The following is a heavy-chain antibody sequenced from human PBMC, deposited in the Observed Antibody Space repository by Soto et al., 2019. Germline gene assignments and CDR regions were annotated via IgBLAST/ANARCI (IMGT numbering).Heavy chain of an antibody. J-gene: IGHJ4*02. CDR1: GFIFSGYA. D-gene: IGHD5-12*01. Sequence: QVQLVESGGGVVQPGRSLRLSCAASGFIFSGYAMHWVRQAPGKGLEWVAVISYDGNTKYYADSVKGRFTVSRDNSKNTLYVQMNNLSAEDTAMYYCATETSAYEIDYWCQGTLVNVSS. V-gene: IGHV3-30-3*01. CDR2: ISYDGNTK. CDR3: ATETSAYEIDY.